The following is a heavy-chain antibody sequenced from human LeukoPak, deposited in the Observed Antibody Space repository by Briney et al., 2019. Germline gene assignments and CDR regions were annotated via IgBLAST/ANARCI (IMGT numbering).Heavy chain of an antibody. Sequence: PGGSLRLSCAASGFTFSSYAMHWVRQTPGKGLECVAVISYDGSNKYYADSVKGRFTISRDNSKNTLYLQMNSLRAEDTAVYYCAKVCFNYDILTGAFDIWGQGTMVTVSS. CDR1: GFTFSSYA. J-gene: IGHJ3*02. V-gene: IGHV3-30-3*01. D-gene: IGHD3-9*01. CDR3: AKVCFNYDILTGAFDI. CDR2: ISYDGSNK.